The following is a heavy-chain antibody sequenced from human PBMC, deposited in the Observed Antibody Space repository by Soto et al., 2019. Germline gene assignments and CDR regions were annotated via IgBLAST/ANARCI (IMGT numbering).Heavy chain of an antibody. CDR2: IGSSGTYI. V-gene: IGHV3-21*01. CDR1: GFTFSTYS. J-gene: IGHJ6*02. D-gene: IGHD2-2*01. CDR3: ARDPSDCSSTSCWGYYALDV. Sequence: NPGGSLRLSCAAFGFTFSTYSMNWVRQAPGKGLEWVSSIGSSGTYIHYADSLKGRFTIPRDNAKNSLYLQMISLRAEDTAVYYCARDPSDCSSTSCWGYYALDVWGQGTTVTVSS.